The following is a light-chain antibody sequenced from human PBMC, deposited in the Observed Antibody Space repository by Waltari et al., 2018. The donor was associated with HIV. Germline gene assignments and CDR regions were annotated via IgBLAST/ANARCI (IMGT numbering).Light chain of an antibody. Sequence: IVITQSPDSLAVSLGERATINCKSSQSVLYSSNNKNYLAWYQQKPGQPPKLLIYWASTRESGVPDRVSGSGSGTDFTLTISSLQAEDVSVYYCQQYYSTNHSFGKGKKMEIK. J-gene: IGKJ2*03. CDR3: QQYYSTNHS. V-gene: IGKV4-1*01. CDR2: WAS. CDR1: QSVLYSSNNKNY.